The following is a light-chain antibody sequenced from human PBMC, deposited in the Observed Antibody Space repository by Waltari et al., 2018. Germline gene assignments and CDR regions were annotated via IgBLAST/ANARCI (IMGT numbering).Light chain of an antibody. CDR2: AAS. CDR1: QSISSN. Sequence: DIQMTQSPSSLSAFLGASFCITCRSSQSISSNLNWYQQKPGKAPKLLIYAASSLQSGVPSRFSGSGSGTDFTLTISSLQPEDFATYYGQQRYSTPRTFGQGTKVEIK. V-gene: IGKV1-39*01. J-gene: IGKJ1*01. CDR3: QQRYSTPRT.